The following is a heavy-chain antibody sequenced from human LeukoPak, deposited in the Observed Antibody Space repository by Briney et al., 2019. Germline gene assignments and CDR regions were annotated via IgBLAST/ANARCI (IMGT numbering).Heavy chain of an antibody. CDR1: GGSFSGYY. CDR2: INHSGST. Sequence: PSETLSLTCAVYGGSFSGYYWSWIRQPPGKGLEWIGEINHSGSTNYNPSLKSRVTISVDTSKNQFSLKLSSVTAADTAVYYCARQRHLELFHYWGQGTLVTVSS. J-gene: IGHJ4*02. CDR3: ARQRHLELFHY. V-gene: IGHV4-34*01. D-gene: IGHD1-26*01.